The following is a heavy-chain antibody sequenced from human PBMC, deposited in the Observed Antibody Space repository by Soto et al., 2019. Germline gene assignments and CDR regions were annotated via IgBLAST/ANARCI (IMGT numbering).Heavy chain of an antibody. D-gene: IGHD6-13*01. J-gene: IGHJ6*02. CDR2: ISGSGGST. Sequence: GGSLRLSCAASGFTFSSYAMSWVRQAPGKGLEWVSAISGSGGSTYYADSVKGRFTISRDNSKNTLYLQMNSLRAEDTAVYYCAKSRGDYSSSWYGDGYYYYGMDVWGQGTTVTVSS. V-gene: IGHV3-23*01. CDR3: AKSRGDYSSSWYGDGYYYYGMDV. CDR1: GFTFSSYA.